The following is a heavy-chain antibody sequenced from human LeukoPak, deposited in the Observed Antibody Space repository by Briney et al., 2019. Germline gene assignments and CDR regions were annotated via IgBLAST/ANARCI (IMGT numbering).Heavy chain of an antibody. J-gene: IGHJ4*02. CDR3: ARNKYYFDY. CDR1: GFNFDDYA. Sequence: PGGSLRLSCAASGFNFDDYAMHWVRQAPGKGLEWVSSISSSSSYIYYADSVKGRFTISRDNAKNSLYLQMNSLRAEGTAVYYCARNKYYFDYWGQGTLVTVSS. V-gene: IGHV3-21*01. D-gene: IGHD1/OR15-1a*01. CDR2: ISSSSSYI.